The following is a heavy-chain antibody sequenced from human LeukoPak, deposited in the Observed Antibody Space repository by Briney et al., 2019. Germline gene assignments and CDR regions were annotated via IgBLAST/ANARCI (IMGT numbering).Heavy chain of an antibody. J-gene: IGHJ6*02. CDR2: IVPNSGDT. Sequence: GASVKVSCKASGYTFVAYYIYWMRQAPGQGLEWMGRIVPNSGDTNYAQKFQGRVTLTRDTSISTAYMELSRLRSDDTAIYYCARGGVVTSVGHTFYYGMDVWGQGTTVTVSS. V-gene: IGHV1-2*06. CDR3: ARGGVVTSVGHTFYYGMDV. CDR1: GYTFVAYY. D-gene: IGHD3-22*01.